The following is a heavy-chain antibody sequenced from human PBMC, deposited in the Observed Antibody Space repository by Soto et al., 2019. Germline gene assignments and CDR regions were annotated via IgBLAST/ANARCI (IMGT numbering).Heavy chain of an antibody. V-gene: IGHV3-23*01. CDR1: GFTFSGYA. CDR2: ITASGDAT. J-gene: IGHJ4*02. Sequence: VPLLESGGGLVQPGGSLRLSCAASGFTFSGYAMSWVRQAPGKGLEWVSSITASGDATYYADFVKGRFTISRDNSKNTLFLQLNILGLDDTAVYFCVEPGAYWTRWGQGTLVTVSP. D-gene: IGHD1-1*01. CDR3: VEPGAYWTR.